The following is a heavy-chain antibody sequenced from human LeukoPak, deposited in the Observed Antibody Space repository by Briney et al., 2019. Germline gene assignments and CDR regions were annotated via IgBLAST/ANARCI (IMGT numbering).Heavy chain of an antibody. Sequence: ASVKVSCKASGYTFTSYYMHWVRQAPGQGLEWMGIINPSGGSTSYAQKFQGRVTMTRDTSTSTVYMELSSLRSEDTAVYYCARAPSRYGSSWYYGDYWGQGTLVTVSS. J-gene: IGHJ4*02. D-gene: IGHD6-13*01. CDR3: ARAPSRYGSSWYYGDY. CDR2: INPSGGST. V-gene: IGHV1-46*01. CDR1: GYTFTSYY.